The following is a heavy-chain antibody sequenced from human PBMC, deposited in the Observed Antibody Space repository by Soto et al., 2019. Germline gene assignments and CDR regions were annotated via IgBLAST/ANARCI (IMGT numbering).Heavy chain of an antibody. J-gene: IGHJ6*03. Sequence: PGGSLRLSCAASGFTFSSYGMHWVRQAPGKGQEWVAVIWYDGSNKYYADSVKDRITITRDNSKNTQYLQMNSMRAEDTAIYYSGSTNYNPSLKSRVTISVDTSKNQFSLKLSSVTAADTAVYYCARSGGTGTTPLLWAYDYYYYYMDVWGKGTTVTVSS. CDR3: GSTNYNPSLKSRVTISVDTSKNQFSLKLSSVTAADTAVYYCARSGGTGTTPLLWAYDYYYYYMDV. D-gene: IGHD3-22*01. CDR1: GFTFSSYG. CDR2: IWYDGSNK. V-gene: IGHV3-33*01.